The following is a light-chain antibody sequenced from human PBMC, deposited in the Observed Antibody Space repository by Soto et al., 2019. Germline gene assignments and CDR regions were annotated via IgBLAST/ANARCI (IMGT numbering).Light chain of an antibody. Sequence: QAVVTQEPSLTVSPGGTVTLTCGSSTGAVTSGHHPYWLQQKPGQAPRTLIYHTTNTLSWTPARFSGFLLGGKAALTLSGAQPEDEALYYCLLTYSGPWVFGGGTKVTVL. V-gene: IGLV7-46*01. CDR2: HTT. CDR1: TGAVTSGHH. J-gene: IGLJ3*02. CDR3: LLTYSGPWV.